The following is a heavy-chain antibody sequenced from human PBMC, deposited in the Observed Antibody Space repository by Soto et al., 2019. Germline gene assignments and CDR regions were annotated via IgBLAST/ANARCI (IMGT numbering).Heavy chain of an antibody. V-gene: IGHV4-4*02. J-gene: IGHJ4*02. D-gene: IGHD3-10*01. CDR3: ARVITMVRGVIILYYFDY. CDR1: GGSISSSNW. CDR2: IYHSGST. Sequence: SETLSLTCAVSGGSISSSNWWSWVRQPPGKGLEWIGEIYHSGSTNYNPSLKSRVTISVDKSKNQFSLKLSSVTAADTAAYYCARVITMVRGVIILYYFDYWGQGTLVPVSS.